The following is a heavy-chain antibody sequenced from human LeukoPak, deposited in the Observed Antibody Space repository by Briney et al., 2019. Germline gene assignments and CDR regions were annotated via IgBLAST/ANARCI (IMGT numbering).Heavy chain of an antibody. J-gene: IGHJ3*02. Sequence: SVKVSCKSSGGTCSSYAISWVRLAPGPGIEWKGGIIPIFGTANYAQKFQGRVTITTDESTSTAYMELSSLRSEDTAVYYCARDRGGGYYPDDFDIWGQGTMVTVSS. CDR1: GGTCSSYA. D-gene: IGHD1-26*01. CDR3: ARDRGGGYYPDDFDI. V-gene: IGHV1-69*05. CDR2: IIPIFGTA.